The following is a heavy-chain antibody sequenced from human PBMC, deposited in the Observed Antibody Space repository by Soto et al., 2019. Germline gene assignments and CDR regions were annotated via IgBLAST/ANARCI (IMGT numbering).Heavy chain of an antibody. J-gene: IGHJ4*02. CDR3: ARDVDSSGWFDY. Sequence: VSVARKVSVDTVTELSIHCGRPAPGKGLEWMGGFDPEDGETIYAQKFQGWVTMTRDTSISTAYMELSRLRSDDTAVYYCARDVDSSGWFDYWGQGTLVTVSS. D-gene: IGHD6-19*01. CDR2: FDPEDGET. CDR1: VDTVTELS. V-gene: IGHV1-24*01.